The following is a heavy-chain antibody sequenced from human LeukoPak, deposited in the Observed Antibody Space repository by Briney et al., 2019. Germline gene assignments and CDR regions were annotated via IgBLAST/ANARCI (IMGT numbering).Heavy chain of an antibody. CDR1: GFTVSSNY. V-gene: IGHV3-53*01. CDR3: ASCSSTSREYYYYYYGMDV. CDR2: IYSGGST. D-gene: IGHD2-2*01. J-gene: IGHJ6*04. Sequence: PGGSLRLSCAASGFTVSSNYMSWVRQPPGKGQEWVSVIYSGGSTYYADSVKGRFTISRDNSKNTLYLQMNSLRAEDTAVYYCASCSSTSREYYYYYYGMDVWGKGTTVTVSS.